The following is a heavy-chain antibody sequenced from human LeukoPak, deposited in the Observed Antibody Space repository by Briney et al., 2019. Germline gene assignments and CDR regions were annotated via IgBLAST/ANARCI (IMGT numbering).Heavy chain of an antibody. D-gene: IGHD3-16*02. Sequence: SETLSLTCTVYGGSISSYYWSWIRQPPGKGLEWIGYIYYSGSTNYNPSLKSRVTISVDTSKNQFSLKLSSVTAADTAVYYCARGEYDYVWGSYRLDPWGQGTLVTVSS. CDR2: IYYSGST. CDR1: GGSISSYY. CDR3: ARGEYDYVWGSYRLDP. V-gene: IGHV4-59*01. J-gene: IGHJ5*02.